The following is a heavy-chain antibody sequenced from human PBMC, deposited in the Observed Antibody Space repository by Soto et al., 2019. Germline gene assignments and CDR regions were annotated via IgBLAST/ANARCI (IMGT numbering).Heavy chain of an antibody. Sequence: SETLSLTCTASGGSISSYYWSWIRQPPGKGLEWIGYIYYSGSTNYNPSLKSRVTISVDTSKNQFSLKLSSVTAADTAVYYCARARYSGSLQDYWGQGTLVTVSS. J-gene: IGHJ4*02. CDR3: ARARYSGSLQDY. CDR1: GGSISSYY. V-gene: IGHV4-59*01. D-gene: IGHD1-26*01. CDR2: IYYSGST.